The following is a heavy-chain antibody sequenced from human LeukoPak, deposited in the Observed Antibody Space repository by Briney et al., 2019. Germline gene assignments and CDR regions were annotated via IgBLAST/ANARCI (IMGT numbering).Heavy chain of an antibody. Sequence: SETLSLTCTVSGGSISSGSYYWSWIRQPPGKGLEWIGYIYYSGSTNYNPSLKSRVTISVDTSKNQFSLQLTSVTAADTAVYYCGRVASCCWDFDYWGEGTLVTVSS. D-gene: IGHD2-2*01. CDR2: IYYSGST. CDR1: GGSISSGSYY. J-gene: IGHJ4*02. V-gene: IGHV4-61*01. CDR3: GRVASCCWDFDY.